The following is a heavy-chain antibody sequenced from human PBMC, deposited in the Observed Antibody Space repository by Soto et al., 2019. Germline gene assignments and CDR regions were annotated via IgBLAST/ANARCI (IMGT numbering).Heavy chain of an antibody. J-gene: IGHJ6*03. Sequence: GGSLRLSCAASGFTFSSYAMSWVRQAPGKGLEWVSAISGSGGSTYYADSVKGRFTISRDNSKNTLYLQMNSLRAEDTAVYYCAKDSSSSGYYYYMDVWGKGTTVTVSS. V-gene: IGHV3-23*01. CDR2: ISGSGGST. D-gene: IGHD6-6*01. CDR3: AKDSSSSGYYYYMDV. CDR1: GFTFSSYA.